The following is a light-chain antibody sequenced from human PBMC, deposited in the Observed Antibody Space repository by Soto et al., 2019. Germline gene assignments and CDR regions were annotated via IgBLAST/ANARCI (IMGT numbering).Light chain of an antibody. CDR3: QQYYSYSVT. CDR2: AAS. V-gene: IGKV1-8*01. J-gene: IGKJ1*01. CDR1: QGISSY. Sequence: AIRMTQSPSSLSASTGDRVTITCRASQGISSYLAWYQQKPGKAPKLLIYAASTLQSGVPSRFSGSGSGTDFTLTISCLQSQDFATYYCQQYYSYSVTFGQGTTVAIK.